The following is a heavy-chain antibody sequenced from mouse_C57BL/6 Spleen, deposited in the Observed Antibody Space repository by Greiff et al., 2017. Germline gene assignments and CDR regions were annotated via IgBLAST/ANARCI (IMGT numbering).Heavy chain of an antibody. CDR1: GYAFSSSW. CDR2: IYPGDGDT. J-gene: IGHJ1*03. Sequence: LQESGPELVKPGASVKISCKASGYAFSSSWMNWVKQRPGKGLEWIGRIYPGDGDTNYNGKFKGKATLTADKSSSTAYMQLSSLTSEDSAVYFCARSLMWYFDVWGTGTTVTVSS. V-gene: IGHV1-82*01. CDR3: ARSLMWYFDV.